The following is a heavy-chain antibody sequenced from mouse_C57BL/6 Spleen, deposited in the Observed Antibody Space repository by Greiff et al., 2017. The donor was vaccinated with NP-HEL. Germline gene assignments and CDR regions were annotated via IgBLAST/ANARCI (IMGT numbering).Heavy chain of an antibody. J-gene: IGHJ3*01. CDR1: GYTFTSYG. CDR3: ARGYDAGAY. CDR2: IYPRSGNT. D-gene: IGHD2-2*01. V-gene: IGHV1-81*01. Sequence: VKLMESGAELARPGASVKLSCKASGYTFTSYGISWVKQRTGQGLEWIGEIYPRSGNTYYNEKFKGKATLTADKSSSTAYMELRSLTSEDSAVYFCARGYDAGAYWGQGTLVTVSA.